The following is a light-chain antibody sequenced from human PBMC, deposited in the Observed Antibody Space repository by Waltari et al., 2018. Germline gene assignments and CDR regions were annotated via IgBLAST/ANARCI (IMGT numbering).Light chain of an antibody. CDR3: QQYVNSRWT. CDR2: GAS. J-gene: IGKJ1*01. CDR1: QSVSSSY. Sequence: ETVLTQSPGTLSLSPGERATLSCRASQSVSSSYLAWYQQKPGRGPRLLIFGASSRASGIPDRFNGSGSGTEFTLTISGLEPEDFAMYYCQQYVNSRWTFGQGTKVEIK. V-gene: IGKV3-20*01.